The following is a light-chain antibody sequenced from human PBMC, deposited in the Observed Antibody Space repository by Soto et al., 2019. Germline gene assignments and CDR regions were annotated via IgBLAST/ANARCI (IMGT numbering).Light chain of an antibody. CDR1: SSDIGGYNY. CDR3: SSYTSTNTFV. CDR2: DVT. J-gene: IGLJ1*01. Sequence: QSALTQPASVSGSPGQSIIISCTGTSSDIGGYNYVSWYQQHPGKAPKLVIFDVTYRPSGVSNRFSGSKSGNTASLTISGLQAEDEANYYCSSYTSTNTFVFGTGTKVTVL. V-gene: IGLV2-14*03.